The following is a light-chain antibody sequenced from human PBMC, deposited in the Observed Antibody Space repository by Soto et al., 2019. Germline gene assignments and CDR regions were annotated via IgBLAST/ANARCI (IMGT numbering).Light chain of an antibody. V-gene: IGLV2-14*03. Sequence: QSALTQPASVSGSPGQSITISCTGTSGDVGGYDYVSWYQQHPGKAPKLMSYDVSNRPSGVSDRFSGSKSGNTASLTISGLRAEDEADYYCSSYTTSSTLFGGGTKLTVL. CDR1: SGDVGGYDY. CDR2: DVS. J-gene: IGLJ2*01. CDR3: SSYTTSSTL.